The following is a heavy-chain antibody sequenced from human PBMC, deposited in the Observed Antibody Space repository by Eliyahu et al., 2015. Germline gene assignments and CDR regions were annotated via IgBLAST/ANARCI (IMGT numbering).Heavy chain of an antibody. CDR2: IIPIXGTA. CDR3: ARVGAGYYYGSGSLNWFDP. J-gene: IGHJ5*02. D-gene: IGHD3-10*01. CDR1: GGXFSSYA. Sequence: QVQLVQSGAEVKKPGSSVKVSCKASGGXFSSYAXXWXRQAPGQGLXWMGGIIPIXGTANYAQKFQGXVTITADESTSTXYMELSSLRSEDTAVYYCARVGAGYYYGSGSLNWFDPWGQGTLVTVSS. V-gene: IGHV1-69*01.